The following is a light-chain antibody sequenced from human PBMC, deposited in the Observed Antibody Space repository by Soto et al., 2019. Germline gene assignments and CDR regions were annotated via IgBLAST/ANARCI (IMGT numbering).Light chain of an antibody. CDR2: AVT. CDR1: SSDVGRYNF. Sequence: QSVLTQPASVSGSPGQSITISCTGTSSDVGRYNFVSWYQRHPGKAPQLMIYAVTNRPSGVSNRFSGSKSGNTASLTISGLQAEDEADYYCSSYTNSTTQVSGTGTKV. J-gene: IGLJ1*01. CDR3: SSYTNSTTQV. V-gene: IGLV2-14*01.